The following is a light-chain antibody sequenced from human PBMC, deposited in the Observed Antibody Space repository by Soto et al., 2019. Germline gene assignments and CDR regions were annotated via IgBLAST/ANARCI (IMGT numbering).Light chain of an antibody. CDR3: SSYAGSNNLV. CDR1: SSDIGGYDY. V-gene: IGLV2-8*01. Sequence: QSALTQPPSASGSPGQSVTISCTGTSSDIGGYDYVSWYQQHPGKAPKLIIYEVNKRPSGVPDRFSGSKSGNTASLTVSGLHAEDEADYYCSSYAGSNNLVFAGGTKLTVL. J-gene: IGLJ3*02. CDR2: EVN.